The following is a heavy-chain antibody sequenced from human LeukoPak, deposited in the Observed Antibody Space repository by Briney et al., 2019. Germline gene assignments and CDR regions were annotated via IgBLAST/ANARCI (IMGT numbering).Heavy chain of an antibody. J-gene: IGHJ3*02. D-gene: IGHD3-9*01. Sequence: ASVKVSCKASGYTFTSYGISWVRQAPGQGLEWMGWISAYNSNTNYAQKLQGRVTMTTDTSTSTAYMELRSLRSDDTAVYYCARIPYYDILTAPSDAFDIWGQGTMVTVSS. CDR2: ISAYNSNT. V-gene: IGHV1-18*01. CDR3: ARIPYYDILTAPSDAFDI. CDR1: GYTFTSYG.